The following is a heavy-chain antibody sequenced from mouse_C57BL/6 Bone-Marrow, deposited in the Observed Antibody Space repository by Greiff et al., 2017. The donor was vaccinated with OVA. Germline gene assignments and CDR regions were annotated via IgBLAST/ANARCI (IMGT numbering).Heavy chain of an antibody. J-gene: IGHJ1*03. Sequence: EVQGVESGGGLVKPGGSLKLSCAASGFTFSDYGMHWVRQAPEKGLEWVAYISSGSSTIYYADTVKGRFTISRDNAKNTLFLQMTSLRSEDTAMYYCARRIYEYYYGSSPSYWYFDVWGTGTTVTVSA. V-gene: IGHV5-17*01. CDR1: GFTFSDYG. CDR3: ARRIYEYYYGSSPSYWYFDV. CDR2: ISSGSSTI. D-gene: IGHD1-1*01.